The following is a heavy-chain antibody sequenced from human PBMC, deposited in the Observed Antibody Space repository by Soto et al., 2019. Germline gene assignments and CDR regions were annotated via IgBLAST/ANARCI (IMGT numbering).Heavy chain of an antibody. CDR1: GFTFSSYG. Sequence: QVQLVESGGGVVQPGRSLRLSCAASGFTFSSYGMHWVRQAPGKGLEWVAVISYDGSNKYYADSVKGRFTISRDNSKNTLYLQMNSLRAEDTAVYYCAKDTPPGSYGDYDEPFDYWGQGTLVTVSS. CDR3: AKDTPPGSYGDYDEPFDY. CDR2: ISYDGSNK. V-gene: IGHV3-30*18. J-gene: IGHJ4*02. D-gene: IGHD4-17*01.